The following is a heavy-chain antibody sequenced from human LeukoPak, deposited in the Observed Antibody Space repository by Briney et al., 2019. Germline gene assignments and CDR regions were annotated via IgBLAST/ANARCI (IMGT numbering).Heavy chain of an antibody. V-gene: IGHV4-38-2*02. CDR1: GYSISSGYY. D-gene: IGHD1-26*01. Sequence: SETLSLTCTVSGYSISSGYYWGWIRQPPGKGLEWIGSIYHSGSTYYNQSLKSRVTISVDTSKNQFSLKLSSVTAADTDVYYCARYIVGAANFDYWGQGTLVTVSS. CDR2: IYHSGST. J-gene: IGHJ4*02. CDR3: ARYIVGAANFDY.